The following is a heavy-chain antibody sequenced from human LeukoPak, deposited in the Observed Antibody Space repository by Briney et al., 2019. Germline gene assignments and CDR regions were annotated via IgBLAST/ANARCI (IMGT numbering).Heavy chain of an antibody. J-gene: IGHJ6*02. D-gene: IGHD2-2*01. CDR3: ARDLRYCSSTSCSLYGMDV. V-gene: IGHV1-3*01. CDR1: GYTFTSYA. CDR2: INAGNGNT. Sequence: GASVKVSCKASGYTFTSYAMHWVRQAPGQRLEWMGWINAGNGNTKYSQKFQGRVTITRDTSASTAYMELGSLRSEDTAVYYCARDLRYCSSTSCSLYGMDVWGQGTTVTVSS.